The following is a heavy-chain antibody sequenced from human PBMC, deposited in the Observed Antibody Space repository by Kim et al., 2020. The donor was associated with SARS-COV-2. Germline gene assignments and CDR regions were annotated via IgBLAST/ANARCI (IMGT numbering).Heavy chain of an antibody. CDR3: AKDISTGTGYYYYMDV. D-gene: IGHD6-13*01. V-gene: IGHV3-9*01. CDR1: GFTFGDYA. CDR2: ISWNSGSI. J-gene: IGHJ6*03. Sequence: GGSLRLSCAASGFTFGDYAMHWVRQAPGKGLEWVSGISWNSGSIGYADSVKGRFTISRDNAKNSLYLQMNSLRAEDTALYYCAKDISTGTGYYYYMDVWGKGTTVTVSS.